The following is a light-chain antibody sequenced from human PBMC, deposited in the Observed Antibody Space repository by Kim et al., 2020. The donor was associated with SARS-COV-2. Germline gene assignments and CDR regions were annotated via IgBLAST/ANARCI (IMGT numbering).Light chain of an antibody. J-gene: IGLJ1*01. V-gene: IGLV2-14*04. CDR3: SSYTSSSTYV. CDR2: DVS. Sequence: GQSINISCPGTSSDVGGYNYVSWYQQHPGKAPKLMIYDVSKRPSGVSNRFSGSKSGNTASLTISGLQAEDEADYYCSSYTSSSTYVFGTGTKVTVL. CDR1: SSDVGGYNY.